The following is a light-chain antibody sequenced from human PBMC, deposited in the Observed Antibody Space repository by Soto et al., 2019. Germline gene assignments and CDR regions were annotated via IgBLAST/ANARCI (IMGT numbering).Light chain of an antibody. J-gene: IGLJ2*01. CDR2: EGS. CDR1: SSDVGSYNL. V-gene: IGLV2-23*01. Sequence: QSALTQPASVSGSPAQSITISCTGASSDVGSYNLVSWYQQHPGKAPKLMIYEGSKRPSGVSNRFSASKSGNTASLTISGLQAEDEANYYCCSYAGSNTPVVFGGGTKLTVL. CDR3: CSYAGSNTPVV.